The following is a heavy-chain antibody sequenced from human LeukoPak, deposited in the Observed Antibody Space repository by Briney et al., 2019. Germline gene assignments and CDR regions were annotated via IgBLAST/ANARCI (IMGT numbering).Heavy chain of an antibody. D-gene: IGHD4-17*01. CDR3: ARDDYGDYVSGWFDP. J-gene: IGHJ5*02. CDR1: GFTFSSYS. CDR2: ISSSSSYI. Sequence: PGGSLRLSCAASGFTFSSYSMNWVRQAPGKGLEWVSSISSSSSYIYYADSVKGRFTISRDNGKNSLYLQMNSLRAEDTAVYYCARDDYGDYVSGWFDPWGQGTLVTVSS. V-gene: IGHV3-21*01.